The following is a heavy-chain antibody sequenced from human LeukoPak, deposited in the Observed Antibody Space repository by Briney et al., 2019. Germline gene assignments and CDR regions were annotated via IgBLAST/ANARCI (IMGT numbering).Heavy chain of an antibody. CDR2: IYYSGST. CDR1: GGSISSYY. V-gene: IGHV4-59*08. Sequence: SETLSLTCTVSGGSISSYYWSWVRQPPGKGPEWIGYIYYSGSTNYNPSLKSRVTISVDTSKNQFSLKLSSVTAADTAGYYCARHSATVTKTLDYWGQGTRVTV. CDR3: ARHSATVTKTLDY. J-gene: IGHJ4*02. D-gene: IGHD4-17*01.